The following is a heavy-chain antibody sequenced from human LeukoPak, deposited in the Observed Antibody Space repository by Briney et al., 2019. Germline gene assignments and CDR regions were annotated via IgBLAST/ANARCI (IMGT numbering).Heavy chain of an antibody. CDR1: GGSVNGYY. V-gene: IGHV4-34*01. CDR3: ARGPDPYCGGDCYPDAFDI. D-gene: IGHD2-21*02. CDR2: IKHDGST. Sequence: SETLSLTCAVYGGSVNGYYWSWIRQPPGKALEWIGEIKHDGSTKYNSSLKSRVTISIDTSKNQFSLKLSSVTAADTAVYYCARGPDPYCGGDCYPDAFDIWGQGTMVTVSS. J-gene: IGHJ3*02.